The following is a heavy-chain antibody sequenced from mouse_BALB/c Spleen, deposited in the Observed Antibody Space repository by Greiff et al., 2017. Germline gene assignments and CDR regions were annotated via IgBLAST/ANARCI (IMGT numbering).Heavy chain of an antibody. Sequence: GQLQQSGTVLARPGASVKMSCKASGYSFTSYWMHWVKQRPGQGLEWIGAIYPGNSDTSYNQKFKGKAKLTAVTSASTAYMELSSLTNEDSAVYYCTRSDLLNAMDYWGQGTSVTVSS. CDR3: TRSDLLNAMDY. CDR1: GYSFTSYW. V-gene: IGHV1-5*01. D-gene: IGHD2-1*01. J-gene: IGHJ4*01. CDR2: IYPGNSDT.